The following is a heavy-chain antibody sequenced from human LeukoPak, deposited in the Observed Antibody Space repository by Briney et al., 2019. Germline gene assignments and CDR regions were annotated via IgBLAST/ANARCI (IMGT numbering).Heavy chain of an antibody. Sequence: GGSLRLSCAASGFSFSNYGMHWVRQAPGKGLEWVAVISYDGSNKYYADSVKGRFTISRDNSKNTLYLQMNSLRAEDTAVYYRAKEGNAYCGGDCYSSAFDVWGQGTMVTVSS. J-gene: IGHJ3*01. CDR3: AKEGNAYCGGDCYSSAFDV. CDR2: ISYDGSNK. D-gene: IGHD2-21*02. V-gene: IGHV3-30*18. CDR1: GFSFSNYG.